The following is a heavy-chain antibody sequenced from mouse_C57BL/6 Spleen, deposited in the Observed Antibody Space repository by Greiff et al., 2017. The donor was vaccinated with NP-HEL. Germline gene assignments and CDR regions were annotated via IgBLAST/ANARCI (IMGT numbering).Heavy chain of an antibody. V-gene: IGHV2-2*01. J-gene: IGHJ1*03. D-gene: IGHD1-1*01. CDR2: IWSGGST. CDR3: ANYGSSPWYFDV. Sequence: VKLVESGPGLVQPSQSLSITCTVSGFSLTSYGVHWVRQSPGQGLEWLGVIWSGGSTAYNAAFISRLSISKDNSKSQVFFKMNSLQADDTAIYYCANYGSSPWYFDVWGTGTTVTVSS. CDR1: GFSLTSYG.